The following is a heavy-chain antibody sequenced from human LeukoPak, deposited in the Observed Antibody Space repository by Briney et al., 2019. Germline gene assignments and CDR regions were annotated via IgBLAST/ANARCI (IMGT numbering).Heavy chain of an antibody. CDR3: ARDMFGDSSVSRWFDP. J-gene: IGHJ5*02. CDR1: GSGFTFNNYW. D-gene: IGHD3-22*01. Sequence: GGSLRLSCAASGSGFTFNNYWMHWVRQAPGKGLVWVSRINADGSTTSYADSVRGRFTISRDNAKNSLYLQMNSLRAEDTALYHCARDMFGDSSVSRWFDPWGQGTLVTVSS. CDR2: INADGSTT. V-gene: IGHV3-74*01.